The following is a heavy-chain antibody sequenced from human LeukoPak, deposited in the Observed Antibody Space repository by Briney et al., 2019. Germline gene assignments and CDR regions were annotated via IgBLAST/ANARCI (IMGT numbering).Heavy chain of an antibody. CDR3: ARRRRYDYVWGSYPTGYFDY. CDR2: IYYSGST. CDR1: GGSISSSSYY. D-gene: IGHD3-16*02. V-gene: IGHV4-39*07. Sequence: SETLSLTCTVSGGSISSSSYYWGWIRQPPGKGLEWIGSIYYSGSTYYNPSLKSRVTISVDTSKNQFSLKLSSVTAADTAVYYCARRRRYDYVWGSYPTGYFDYWGQGTLVTVSS. J-gene: IGHJ4*02.